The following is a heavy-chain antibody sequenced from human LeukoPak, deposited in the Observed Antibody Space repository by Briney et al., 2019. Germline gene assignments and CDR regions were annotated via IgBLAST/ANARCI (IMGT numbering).Heavy chain of an antibody. CDR2: INPNSGGT. Sequence: GASVKVSCKASGYTFTGYYMHWVRQAPGQGLEWMGWINPNSGGTNYAQKFQGRVTMTRDTSISTAYMELSRLRSDDTAVYYCARAPNWNGLTWFDPWGQGTLVTVSS. CDR1: GYTFTGYY. CDR3: ARAPNWNGLTWFDP. J-gene: IGHJ5*02. D-gene: IGHD1-1*01. V-gene: IGHV1-2*02.